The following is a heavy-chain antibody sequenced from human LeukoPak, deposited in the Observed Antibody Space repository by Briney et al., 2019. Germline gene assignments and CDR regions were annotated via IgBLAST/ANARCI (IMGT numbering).Heavy chain of an antibody. V-gene: IGHV3-66*01. Sequence: GGSLRLSCATSGFTFSSYAMSWVRQAPGKGLEWVSVIYSGGTTYYADSVKGRFTISRDNSKNTLYLQMNSLRAEDTAVYYCTRVREIAVAGQPHDYWGQGTLVTVSS. CDR1: GFTFSSYA. J-gene: IGHJ4*02. CDR3: TRVREIAVAGQPHDY. CDR2: IYSGGTT. D-gene: IGHD6-19*01.